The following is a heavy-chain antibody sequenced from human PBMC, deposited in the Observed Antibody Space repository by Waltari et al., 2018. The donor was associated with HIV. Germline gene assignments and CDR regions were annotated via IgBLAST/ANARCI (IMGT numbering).Heavy chain of an antibody. V-gene: IGHV3-7*01. D-gene: IGHD3-22*01. CDR2: IKQDESEK. CDR1: EFTFNTSW. Sequence: EVQLVESGGGVVQPGGSLRLSCAASEFTFNTSWMTWVRQAPGKGLEWVANIKQDESEKYYVDSVKGRFTISRDNAKNSLFLQMNSLRAEDTAVYYCAREALYDSSGYYFDYWGQGTLVTVSS. CDR3: AREALYDSSGYYFDY. J-gene: IGHJ4*02.